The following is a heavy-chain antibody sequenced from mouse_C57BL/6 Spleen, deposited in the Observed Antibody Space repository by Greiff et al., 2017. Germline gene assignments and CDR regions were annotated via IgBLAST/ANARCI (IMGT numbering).Heavy chain of an antibody. D-gene: IGHD1-1*01. CDR2: IYPRSGNT. CDR1: GYTFTSYG. J-gene: IGHJ2*01. Sequence: QVQLQQSGAELARPGASVKLSCKASGYTFTSYGISWVKQRTGQGLEWIGEIYPRSGNTYYNEKVKGKATLTADKSSSTAYMELRSLTSEDSAVYFCARFTTVVATDYWGQGTTLTVSS. CDR3: ARFTTVVATDY. V-gene: IGHV1-81*01.